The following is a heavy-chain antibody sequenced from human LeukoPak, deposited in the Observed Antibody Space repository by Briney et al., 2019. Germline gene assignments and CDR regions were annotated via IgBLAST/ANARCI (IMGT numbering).Heavy chain of an antibody. Sequence: PSETLSLTCTVSIGSISNYYWSWLRQPPGKGLEWIGYIYHSGSTNYNPSLKSRVTISVDTSKNQFSLTLTSVTAADTALYYCARHLRGFTYGPFDFWGLGTLLTVSS. CDR3: ARHLRGFTYGPFDF. V-gene: IGHV4-59*08. CDR1: IGSISNYY. J-gene: IGHJ4*02. D-gene: IGHD5-18*01. CDR2: IYHSGST.